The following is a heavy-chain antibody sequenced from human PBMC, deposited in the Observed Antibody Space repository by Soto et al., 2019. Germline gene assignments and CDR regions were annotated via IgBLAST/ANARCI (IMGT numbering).Heavy chain of an antibody. CDR2: ISSSSSTI. CDR1: GFTFSSYS. Sequence: EVQLVESGGGLVQPGGSLRLSCAASGFTFSSYSRNWVRQAPGKGLEWVSYISSSSSTIYYADSVKGRFTISRDNAKNSLYLQMNSLRDEDTAVYYCAREAGTWHLPLNWFDPWGQGTLVTVSS. CDR3: AREAGTWHLPLNWFDP. J-gene: IGHJ5*02. V-gene: IGHV3-48*02. D-gene: IGHD6-19*01.